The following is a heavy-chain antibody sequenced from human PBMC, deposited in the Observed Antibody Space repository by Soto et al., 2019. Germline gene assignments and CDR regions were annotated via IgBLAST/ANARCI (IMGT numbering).Heavy chain of an antibody. CDR1: GYTFSNYF. CDR3: ARDEGFCGGGSCTGWFDP. Sequence: QVQLVQSGAEVKRPGASVKVSCKASGYTFSNYFINWVRQAPGQGLEWVGVINPKGGATTYAQKFQGRVNMTSDTSTNTIYMTLRSLTSEDTAFYYCARDEGFCGGGSCTGWFDPWGQGTLVTVSS. J-gene: IGHJ5*02. D-gene: IGHD2-15*01. V-gene: IGHV1-46*01. CDR2: INPKGGAT.